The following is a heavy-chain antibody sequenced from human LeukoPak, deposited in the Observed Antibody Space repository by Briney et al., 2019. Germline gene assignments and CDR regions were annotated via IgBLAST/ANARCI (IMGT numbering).Heavy chain of an antibody. CDR1: GYTFTGYY. J-gene: IGHJ4*02. D-gene: IGHD3-3*01. Sequence: ASVKVSCKASGYTFTGYYMHWVRQAPGQGLEWMGWINPNSGGTNYAQKFQGRVTMTRDTSISTAYMELSRLRSDDTAVYYCARGMRTIFGVAGRGDYWGQGTLVTVSS. V-gene: IGHV1-2*02. CDR3: ARGMRTIFGVAGRGDY. CDR2: INPNSGGT.